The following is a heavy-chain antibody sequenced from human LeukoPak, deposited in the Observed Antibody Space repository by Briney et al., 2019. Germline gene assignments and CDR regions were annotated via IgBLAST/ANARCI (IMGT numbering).Heavy chain of an antibody. CDR3: ARVNLRHRFFDY. Sequence: GASVKVSCKASGYTFTSYDINWVRQAPGQGLEWMGWMNPNSGNTGYAQKFQGRVTITRNTSISTAYMELSSLRSEDTAVYYCARVNLRHRFFDYWGQGTLVTVSS. CDR1: GYTFTSYD. V-gene: IGHV1-8*03. CDR2: MNPNSGNT. J-gene: IGHJ4*02.